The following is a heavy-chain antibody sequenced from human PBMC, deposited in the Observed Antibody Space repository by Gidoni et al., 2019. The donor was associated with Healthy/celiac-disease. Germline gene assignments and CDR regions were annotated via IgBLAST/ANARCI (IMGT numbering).Heavy chain of an antibody. CDR2: ISSSGSTI. V-gene: IGHV3-48*03. D-gene: IGHD6-6*01. Sequence: EVQLVESGGGLVQPGGSLRLSCAASGFTFSSYEMNWVRQAPGKGLEWVSYISSSGSTIYYADSVKGRFTISRDNAKNSLYLQMNSLRAEDTAVYYCARDFPGIAARPGEDYYYGMDVWGQGTTVTVSS. CDR3: ARDFPGIAARPGEDYYYGMDV. CDR1: GFTFSSYE. J-gene: IGHJ6*02.